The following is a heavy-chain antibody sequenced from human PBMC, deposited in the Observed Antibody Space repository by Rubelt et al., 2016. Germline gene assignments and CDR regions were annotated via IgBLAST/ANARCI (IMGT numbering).Heavy chain of an antibody. J-gene: IGHJ4*02. V-gene: IGHV1-46*01. D-gene: IGHD3-16*01. Sequence: QVQLVQSGAEVKKPGASVKVSCKASGYIFISYYMHWVRQAPGQGLEWMGIINPSGGGTSYAQKVQGRVTMTRDTSPSPVYIELSNLRSEDTAIYYCVRTGRRGDIDSWGQGTLVTVSS. CDR2: INPSGGGT. CDR3: VRTGRRGDIDS. CDR1: GYIFISYY.